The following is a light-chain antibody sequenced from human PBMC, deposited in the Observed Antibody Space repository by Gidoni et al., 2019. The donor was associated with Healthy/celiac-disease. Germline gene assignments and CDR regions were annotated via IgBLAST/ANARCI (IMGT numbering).Light chain of an antibody. V-gene: IGLV2-14*01. CDR1: SSDVGGYNY. CDR3: SSYTSSSTLLVV. CDR2: EVS. Sequence: QSALTQPASVSGSPGQSNTISCTGTSSDVGGYNYVSWYQQHPRKAPKLRIYEVSNRPSGVSNRFSGSKSGNTASLPISGLQAEDEADYYCSSYTSSSTLLVVFGGGTKLSVL. J-gene: IGLJ2*01.